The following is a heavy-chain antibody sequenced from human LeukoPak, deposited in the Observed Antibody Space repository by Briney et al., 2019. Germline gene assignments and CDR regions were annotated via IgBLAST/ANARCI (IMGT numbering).Heavy chain of an antibody. CDR1: GGSFSGYY. CDR2: VNHSEST. D-gene: IGHD5-18*01. Sequence: SETLSLTCAVYGGSFSGYYWRWIRHRPGKGLEWMGEVNHSESTNFNPSLKSRVTISVDTSKNQFSLKLSSVTAADTAVYYCARGRRDTAMVTGPYYFDFWGQGTLVTVSS. V-gene: IGHV4-34*01. CDR3: ARGRRDTAMVTGPYYFDF. J-gene: IGHJ4*02.